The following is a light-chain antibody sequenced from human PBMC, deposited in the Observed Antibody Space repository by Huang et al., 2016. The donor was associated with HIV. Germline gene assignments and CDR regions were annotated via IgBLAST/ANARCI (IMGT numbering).Light chain of an antibody. CDR3: QQYGSSPYT. Sequence: DIVLTQSPATLSLSPGERATLSCGASQSVSSIYLAWYHQKPGLAPRLLIYEASIRATGIPDRFSGSGSGTDFTLTISRLEPEDFAVYYCQQYGSSPYTFGQGTKLEIK. CDR2: EAS. V-gene: IGKV3D-20*01. J-gene: IGKJ2*01. CDR1: QSVSSIY.